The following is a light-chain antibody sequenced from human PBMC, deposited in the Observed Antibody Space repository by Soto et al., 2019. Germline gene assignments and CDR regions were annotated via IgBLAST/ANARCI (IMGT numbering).Light chain of an antibody. Sequence: QSVLTQXXXASGTPGQXXXXSXSGSGXXXXXXXVNWYQQXPXTAPXXLIYSNTQRPSGVPDRFSGSKSGTSASLAISGLQSEDEADYYCAAWDDSLNGLLFGGGTKLTVL. CDR2: SNT. CDR1: GXXXXXXX. J-gene: IGLJ2*01. CDR3: AAWDDSLNGLL. V-gene: IGLV1-44*01.